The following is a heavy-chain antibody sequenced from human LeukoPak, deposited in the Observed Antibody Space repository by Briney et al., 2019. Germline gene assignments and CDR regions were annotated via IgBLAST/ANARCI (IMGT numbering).Heavy chain of an antibody. V-gene: IGHV3-30-3*01. J-gene: IGHJ4*02. D-gene: IGHD3-9*01. CDR1: GFTFSSYA. CDR2: ISYGGSNK. CDR3: AREFGVDRRYYDILTGIRGYFDY. Sequence: QPGGSLRLSCAASGFTFSSYAMHWVRQAPGKGLEWVAVISYGGSNKYYADSVKGRFTISRDNSKNTLYLQMNSLRAEDTAVYYCAREFGVDRRYYDILTGIRGYFDYWGQGTLVTVSS.